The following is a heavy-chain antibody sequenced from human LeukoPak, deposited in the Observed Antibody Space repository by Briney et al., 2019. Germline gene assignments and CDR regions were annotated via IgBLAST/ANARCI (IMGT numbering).Heavy chain of an antibody. Sequence: GGSLRLSCAASGFTFSSCLMHWVRQAPGKGLVWVARINTDGSSTTYADPVKGRFTISRDNAKNTLYLQMNSLRADDTAVYFCARGRVTSSWYYFDYWGQGTLVTVSS. D-gene: IGHD6-13*01. CDR1: GFTFSSCL. CDR3: ARGRVTSSWYYFDY. J-gene: IGHJ4*02. CDR2: INTDGSST. V-gene: IGHV3-74*01.